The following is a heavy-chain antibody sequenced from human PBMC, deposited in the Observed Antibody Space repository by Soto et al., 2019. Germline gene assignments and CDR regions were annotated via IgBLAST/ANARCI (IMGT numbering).Heavy chain of an antibody. CDR1: GYSFTSYW. CDR3: ARRVRYYYGSGSHWEPYYFDY. D-gene: IGHD3-10*01. V-gene: IGHV5-51*01. J-gene: IGHJ4*02. Sequence: GESLKISCKGSGYSFTSYWIGWVRQMPGKGLEWMGIIYPGDSDTRYSPSFQGQVTISADKSISTAYLQWSSLKASDTAMYYCARRVRYYYGSGSHWEPYYFDYWGQGTLVTVSS. CDR2: IYPGDSDT.